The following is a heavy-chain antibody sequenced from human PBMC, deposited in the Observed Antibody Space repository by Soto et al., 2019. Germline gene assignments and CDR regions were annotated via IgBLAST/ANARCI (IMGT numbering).Heavy chain of an antibody. Sequence: QVQLVASGGGVVQPGRSLRLSCAASGFTFSSYGMHWVRQAPGTGLEWVAVISYDGSNKYYADSVKGRFTISSDNSKNTLYLQMNSLRAEDTAVYYCAKEDWGSEGYYYFDYWGQGTLVNVAS. CDR2: ISYDGSNK. D-gene: IGHD3-16*01. CDR3: AKEDWGSEGYYYFDY. V-gene: IGHV3-30*18. J-gene: IGHJ4*02. CDR1: GFTFSSYG.